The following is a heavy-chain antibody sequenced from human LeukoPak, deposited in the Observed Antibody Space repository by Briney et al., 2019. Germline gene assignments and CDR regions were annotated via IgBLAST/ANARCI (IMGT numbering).Heavy chain of an antibody. V-gene: IGHV3-23*01. CDR2: ISGSGGST. Sequence: GGSLRLSCAASGFTFSSYAMSWVRQAPGKGLEWVSAISGSGGSTYYADSVKGRFTISRDNSKNTLYLQMKSLRAEDTAVYYCAKDHPDCRGTSCLLFDCWGQGTLVTVSS. D-gene: IGHD2-2*01. CDR1: GFTFSSYA. CDR3: AKDHPDCRGTSCLLFDC. J-gene: IGHJ4*02.